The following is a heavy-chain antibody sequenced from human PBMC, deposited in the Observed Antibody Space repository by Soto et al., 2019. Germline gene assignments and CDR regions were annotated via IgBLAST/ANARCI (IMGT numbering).Heavy chain of an antibody. CDR3: ARDGYYGSGSYRSYYYGMDV. Sequence: PSETLSLTCTVSCGSISSGDYYWSWIRQPPGKGLEWIGYIYYSGSTYHNPSLKSRVTISVDTSKNQFSLKLSSVTAADTAVYYCARDGYYGSGSYRSYYYGMDVWGQGTTVTVSS. CDR1: CGSISSGDYY. CDR2: IYYSGST. D-gene: IGHD3-10*01. J-gene: IGHJ6*02. V-gene: IGHV4-30-4*01.